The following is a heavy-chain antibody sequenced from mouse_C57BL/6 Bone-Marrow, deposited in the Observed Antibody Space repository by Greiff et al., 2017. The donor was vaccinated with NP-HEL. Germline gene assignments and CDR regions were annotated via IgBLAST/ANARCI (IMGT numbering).Heavy chain of an antibody. D-gene: IGHD2-3*01. V-gene: IGHV1-82*01. CDR2: IYPGDGDT. CDR1: GYAFSSSW. J-gene: IGHJ2*01. CDR3: ARGRWLLRGY. Sequence: QVQLQQSGPELVKPGASVKISCKASGYAFSSSWMNWVKQRPGKGLEWIGRIYPGDGDTNYTGKFTGKATLTADKSYSTAYMQLSSLTAEDSAVYFCARGRWLLRGYWGQGTTLTVSS.